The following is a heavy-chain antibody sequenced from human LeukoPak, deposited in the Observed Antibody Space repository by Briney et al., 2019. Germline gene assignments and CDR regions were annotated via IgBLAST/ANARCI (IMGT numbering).Heavy chain of an antibody. D-gene: IGHD4-23*01. V-gene: IGHV3-23*01. CDR3: AKDSYSGNFDY. J-gene: IGHJ4*02. CDR1: GFAFSSYV. CDR2: ISGSGSNT. Sequence: GGSPRLSCAASGFAFSSYVMTWVRQAPGKGLEWVSAISGSGSNTYYADSVKGRFTISRDNSKNTLYLQMNSLRAEDTAVYYCAKDSYSGNFDYWGQGTLVTVSS.